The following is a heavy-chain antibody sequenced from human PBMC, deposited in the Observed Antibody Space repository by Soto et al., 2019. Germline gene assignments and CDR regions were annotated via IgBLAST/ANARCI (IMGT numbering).Heavy chain of an antibody. CDR3: TTDFIYYDFWSGYSDFDY. Sequence: EVQLVESGGGLVKPGGSLRLSCAASGFTFSNAWMSWVRQAPGKGLEWVGGIKSKTDGGTTDYAAPVKGRFTISRDDSKNTLYLQMNSLKTEDTAVYYCTTDFIYYDFWSGYSDFDYWGQGTLVTVSS. CDR1: GFTFSNAW. V-gene: IGHV3-15*01. D-gene: IGHD3-3*01. CDR2: IKSKTDGGTT. J-gene: IGHJ4*02.